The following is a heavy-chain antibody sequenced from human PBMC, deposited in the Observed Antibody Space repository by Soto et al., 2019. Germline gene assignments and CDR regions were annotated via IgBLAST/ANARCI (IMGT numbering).Heavy chain of an antibody. CDR1: GFTFSSYA. V-gene: IGHV3-23*01. J-gene: IGHJ4*02. Sequence: GGSLRLSCAASGFTFSSYATSWVRQAPGKGLEWVSAISGSGGSTYYADSVKGRFTISRDNSKNTLYLQMNSLRAEDTAVYYCAKDLLDSSSWYSPVDYWGQGTLVTVSS. D-gene: IGHD6-13*01. CDR2: ISGSGGST. CDR3: AKDLLDSSSWYSPVDY.